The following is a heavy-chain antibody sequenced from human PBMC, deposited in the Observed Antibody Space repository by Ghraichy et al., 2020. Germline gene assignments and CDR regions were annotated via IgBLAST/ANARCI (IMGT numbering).Heavy chain of an antibody. Sequence: GGSLRLSCAASGFTFSTYAMSWVRRAPGKGLEYVSAISYSGDRTYYADSVKGRFTIARDNSKNTLSLQMSSLRADDAAVYFCAGGDANVISSLFKIWGQGTTVTVSS. D-gene: IGHD2-15*01. CDR3: AGGDANVISSLFKI. CDR2: ISYSGDRT. J-gene: IGHJ3*02. CDR1: GFTFSTYA. V-gene: IGHV3-23*01.